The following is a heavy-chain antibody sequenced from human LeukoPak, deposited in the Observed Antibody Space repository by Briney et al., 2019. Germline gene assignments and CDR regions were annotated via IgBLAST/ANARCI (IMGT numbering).Heavy chain of an antibody. Sequence: SETLSLTCTVSGGSISSYYWSWIRQPPGKGLEWIGYIYYSGGTNYNPSLKSRVTTSVDTSKNQFSLKLSSVTAADTAVYYCARWDGYNYPFDYWGQGTLVTVSS. D-gene: IGHD5-24*01. J-gene: IGHJ4*02. V-gene: IGHV4-59*01. CDR2: IYYSGGT. CDR1: GGSISSYY. CDR3: ARWDGYNYPFDY.